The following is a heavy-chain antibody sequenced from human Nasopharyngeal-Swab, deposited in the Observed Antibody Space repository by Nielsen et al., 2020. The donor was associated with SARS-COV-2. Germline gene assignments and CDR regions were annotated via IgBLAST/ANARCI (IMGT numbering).Heavy chain of an antibody. CDR1: GITFSDSA. J-gene: IGHJ3*01. Sequence: GESLKISCTASGITFSDSAMTWVRQAPGKGLEWISVISGGGVSTSYADSVKGRFTSSRDNSKNTLYLQMSSLRAGDTAVYYCATIVIGTDADDTFDFWGQGTMVTVSS. V-gene: IGHV3-23*01. D-gene: IGHD1-20*01. CDR2: ISGGGVST. CDR3: ATIVIGTDADDTFDF.